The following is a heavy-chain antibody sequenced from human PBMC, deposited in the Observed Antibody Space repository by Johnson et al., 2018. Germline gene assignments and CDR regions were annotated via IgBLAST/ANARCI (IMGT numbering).Heavy chain of an antibody. D-gene: IGHD4-17*01. CDR2: MNPNSGHT. Sequence: VQLVESGAEVKKPGASVKVSCKASGYTLTSYDINWVRPAPGQGLEWVGWMNPNSGHTGYAQKFQGRVTMTRNTSISTAYMERSSLKSEDTAVYYCAREGDGEKDACDIWGEGTMVTVSS. CDR3: AREGDGEKDACDI. CDR1: GYTLTSYD. J-gene: IGHJ3*02. V-gene: IGHV1-8*01.